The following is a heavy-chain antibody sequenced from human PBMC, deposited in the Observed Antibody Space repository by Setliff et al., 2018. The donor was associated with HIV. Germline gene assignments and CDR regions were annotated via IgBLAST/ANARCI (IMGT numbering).Heavy chain of an antibody. CDR1: GFTFSSCA. CDR3: ARGRCSGGSCFFDS. V-gene: IGHV3-48*01. CDR2: MDSNSGVV. J-gene: IGHJ4*02. D-gene: IGHD2-15*01. Sequence: GGSLRLSCVGSGFTFSSCAIHWVRQAPGKGLEWVAFMDSNSGVVYYADSVVDRFTISRDNDKKSLYLHADRLTVDDTAIYDCARGRCSGGSCFFDSWGQGTLVTVSS.